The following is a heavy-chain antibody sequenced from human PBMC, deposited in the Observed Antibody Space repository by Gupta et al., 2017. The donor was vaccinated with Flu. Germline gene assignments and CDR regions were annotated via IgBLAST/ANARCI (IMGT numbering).Heavy chain of an antibody. J-gene: IGHJ5*02. V-gene: IGHV1-2*02. CDR3: AVLGWFGELFHKHKPYNWFDP. CDR1: GYTFTGYY. CDR2: INPNSGGT. D-gene: IGHD3-10*01. Sequence: QVQLVQSGAEVKKPGASVKVSCKASGYTFTGYYMHWVRQAPGQGLEWMGWINPNSGGTNYAQKFQGRVTMTRDTSISTAYMELSRLRSDDTAVYYCAVLGWFGELFHKHKPYNWFDPWGQGTLVTVSS.